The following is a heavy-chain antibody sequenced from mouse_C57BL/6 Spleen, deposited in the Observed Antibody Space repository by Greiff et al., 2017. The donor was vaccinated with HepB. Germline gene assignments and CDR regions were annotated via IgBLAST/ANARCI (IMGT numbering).Heavy chain of an antibody. CDR1: GYSITSGYY. CDR2: ISYDGSN. Sequence: DVKLVESGPGLVKPSQSLSLTCSVTGYSITSGYYWNWIRQFPGNKLEWMGYISYDGSNNYNPSLKNRISITRDTSKNQFFLKLNSVTTEDTATYYCARDPGDYAMDYWGQGTSVTVSS. V-gene: IGHV3-6*01. J-gene: IGHJ4*01. CDR3: ARDPGDYAMDY.